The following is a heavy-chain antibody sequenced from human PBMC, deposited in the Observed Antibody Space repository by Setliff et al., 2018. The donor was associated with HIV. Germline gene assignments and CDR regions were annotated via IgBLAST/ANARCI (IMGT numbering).Heavy chain of an antibody. D-gene: IGHD5-18*01. CDR1: GYTFTSHY. Sequence: GASVKVSCKASGYTFTSHYIHWVRQAPGQGLEWMGIINPNGGSTTYAQKFQGRVTMTRNTSISTAYMELSSLRSEDTAVYYCARALWVDGDYYYGMDVWGQGTTVTVSS. CDR3: ARALWVDGDYYYGMDV. CDR2: INPNGGST. V-gene: IGHV1-46*01. J-gene: IGHJ6*02.